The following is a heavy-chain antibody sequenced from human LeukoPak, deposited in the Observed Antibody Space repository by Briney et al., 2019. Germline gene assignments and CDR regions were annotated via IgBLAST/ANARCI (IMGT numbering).Heavy chain of an antibody. D-gene: IGHD3-22*01. CDR2: IYYSGSA. CDR3: AGPRRDDSCGYYHFDY. Sequence: SETLSLTCTVSGYSISSDYYWGWIRQPPGKGLEWIGSIYYSGSAYYNPSLKSRVTISVDTSNNQFSLELSSVTAADTAVYYCAGPRRDDSCGYYHFDYWGRGTLVTVSS. J-gene: IGHJ4*02. V-gene: IGHV4-38-2*02. CDR1: GYSISSDYY.